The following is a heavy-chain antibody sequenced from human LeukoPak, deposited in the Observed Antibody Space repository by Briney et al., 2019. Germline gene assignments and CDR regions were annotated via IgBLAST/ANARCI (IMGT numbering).Heavy chain of an antibody. V-gene: IGHV3-48*03. CDR1: GFTFSSYE. CDR3: AREPDYGSGVTYGMDV. Sequence: PGGSLRLSCAASGFTFSSYEMNWVRQAPGKGLEWVSYISSSGSTIYYADSVKGRFTISRDNAKNSLYLQMNSLRAEDTAVYYCAREPDYGSGVTYGMDVWGQGTTVTVSS. D-gene: IGHD3-10*01. J-gene: IGHJ6*02. CDR2: ISSSGSTI.